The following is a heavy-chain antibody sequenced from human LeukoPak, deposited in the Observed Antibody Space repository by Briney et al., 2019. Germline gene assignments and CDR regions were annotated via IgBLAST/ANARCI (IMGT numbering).Heavy chain of an antibody. CDR3: ARYVVYGSGKYYFDY. D-gene: IGHD3-10*01. CDR2: IYYSGGT. J-gene: IGHJ4*02. Sequence: PSETLSLTCTVSGDSISSYYWSWIRQPPGKGLEWIGYIYYSGGTDYNPSLKSRVTISVDTSENQFSLKLSSVTAADTAVYYCARYVVYGSGKYYFDYWGQGTLVTVSS. V-gene: IGHV4-59*08. CDR1: GDSISSYY.